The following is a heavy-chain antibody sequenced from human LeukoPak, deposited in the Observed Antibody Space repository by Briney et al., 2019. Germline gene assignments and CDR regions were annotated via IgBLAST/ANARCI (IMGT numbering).Heavy chain of an antibody. CDR3: ARGIRRSGTYYYYMDV. J-gene: IGHJ6*03. D-gene: IGHD1-26*01. CDR1: GGSISSGSYY. CDR2: IYSSGST. Sequence: SQTLSLTYTVSGGSISSGSYYWSWIRQPAGKGLEWIGRIYSSGSTNYNPSLKSRVTISVDTSKNQVSLNLSSVTAADTAVYYCARGIRRSGTYYYYMDVWGKGTMVTISS. V-gene: IGHV4-61*02.